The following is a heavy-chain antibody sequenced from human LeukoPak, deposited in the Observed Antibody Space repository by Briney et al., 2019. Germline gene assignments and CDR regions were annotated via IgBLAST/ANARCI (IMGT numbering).Heavy chain of an antibody. CDR2: ITSGGDYI. Sequence: GSLRLSCAASGFTFNNFNMNWVRQAPRKGLEWVSSITSGGDYIYYPDSVKGRFTHSRDNAKNSLSLQLNSLRVEDTAVYYCARGHYDVLAASYKWTPDYWGQGTLVTVSS. D-gene: IGHD3-9*01. V-gene: IGHV3-21*01. CDR1: GFTFNNFN. J-gene: IGHJ4*02. CDR3: ARGHYDVLAASYKWTPDY.